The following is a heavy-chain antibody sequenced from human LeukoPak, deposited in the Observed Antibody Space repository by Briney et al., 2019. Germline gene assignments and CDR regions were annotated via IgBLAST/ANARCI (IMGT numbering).Heavy chain of an antibody. V-gene: IGHV1-2*02. CDR2: MKPNSGGT. Sequence: GASVKVSCKASGYTFTGYYMHWVRQAPGQGLGWMGWMKPNSGGTNYAQKFQGRVTMTRDTSISTAYMELSRLRSDDTAVYYCARGRPTHKFDAWGEGRLVTVSS. J-gene: IGHJ5*02. CDR1: GYTFTGYY. CDR3: ARGRPTHKFDA.